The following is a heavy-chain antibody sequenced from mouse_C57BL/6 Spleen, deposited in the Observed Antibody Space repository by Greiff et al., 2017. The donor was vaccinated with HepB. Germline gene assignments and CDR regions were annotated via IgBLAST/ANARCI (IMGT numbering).Heavy chain of an antibody. Sequence: QVQLKQSGAELARPGASVKLSCKASVYTFTSYGISWVKQRTGQGLEWIGEIYPRSGNTYYNEKFKGKATLTADKSSSTAYMELRSLTSEDSAVYFCAIHYSNYAFAYWGQGTLVTVSA. D-gene: IGHD2-5*01. V-gene: IGHV1-81*01. CDR2: IYPRSGNT. CDR1: VYTFTSYG. J-gene: IGHJ3*01. CDR3: AIHYSNYAFAY.